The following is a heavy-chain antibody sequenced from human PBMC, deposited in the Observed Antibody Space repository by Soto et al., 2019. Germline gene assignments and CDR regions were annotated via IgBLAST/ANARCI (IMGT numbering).Heavy chain of an antibody. CDR2: INQDGSDK. CDR3: ASESQ. V-gene: IGHV3-7*01. CDR1: GFTFSLYW. Sequence: EVQLVDSGGDLVQPGGSLRLSCAASGFTFSLYWMSWVRQAPGKGLEWVASINQDGSDKYYVDSVKGRFTISRDNAQNSLYLEMNSLRVEDTAMYYCASESQWGQGTLVTVSP. J-gene: IGHJ4*02.